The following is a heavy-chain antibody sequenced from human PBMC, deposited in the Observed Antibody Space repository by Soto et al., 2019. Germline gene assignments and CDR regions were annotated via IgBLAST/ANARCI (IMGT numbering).Heavy chain of an antibody. D-gene: IGHD3-22*01. CDR2: IYYSGST. CDR1: GGSISSGGYY. CDR3: ARDYYDSSGYPGY. Sequence: PSETLSLTCTVSGGSISSGGYYWSWIRQHPGKGLEWIGYIYYSGSTYYNPSLKSRVTISVDTSKNQFSLKLSSVTAADTAVYYCARDYYDSSGYPGYWGQGTLVTVSS. J-gene: IGHJ4*02. V-gene: IGHV4-31*03.